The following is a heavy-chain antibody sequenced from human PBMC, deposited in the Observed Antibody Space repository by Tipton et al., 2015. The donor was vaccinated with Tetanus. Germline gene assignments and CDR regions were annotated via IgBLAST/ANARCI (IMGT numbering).Heavy chain of an antibody. CDR2: IRSTDYGGTI. J-gene: IGHJ4*02. D-gene: IGHD2-2*02. Sequence: SLRLSCPASGLTFGDNAMSWFRQAPGKGLEWVGFIRSTDYGGTIEYAASVRGRFTISRDDSKTIAYVQMDSLKTEDTGVYYCTTAPRAAAIRYFKKWGQGTLVTVSS. CDR1: GLTFGDNA. CDR3: TTAPRAAAIRYFKK. V-gene: IGHV3-49*03.